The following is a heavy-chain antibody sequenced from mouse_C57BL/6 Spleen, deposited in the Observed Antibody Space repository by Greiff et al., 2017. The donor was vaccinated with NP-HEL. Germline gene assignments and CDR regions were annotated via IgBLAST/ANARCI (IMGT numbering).Heavy chain of an antibody. J-gene: IGHJ2*01. Sequence: QVQLQQSGAELVRPGASVTLSCKASGYTFTDYEMHWVKQTPVHGLEWIGAIDPETGGTAYNQKFKGKAILTADKSSSTAYMELRSLTSEDSAVYYCTRRQLRLHFDYWGQGTTLTVSS. CDR1: GYTFTDYE. V-gene: IGHV1-15*01. D-gene: IGHD3-2*02. CDR2: IDPETGGT. CDR3: TRRQLRLHFDY.